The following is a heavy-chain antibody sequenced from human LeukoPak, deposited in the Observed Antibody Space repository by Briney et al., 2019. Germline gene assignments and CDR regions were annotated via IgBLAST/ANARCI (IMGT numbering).Heavy chain of an antibody. CDR2: ISAYNGNT. CDR3: ARVRGFRGYYGSGSYKY. Sequence: GASVKVSCKASGYTFTSYGISWVRRAPGQGLEWMGWISAYNGNTNYAQKLQGRVTMTTDTSTSTAYMEVRSLRSDDTAVYYCARVRGFRGYYGSGSYKYWGQGTLVTVSS. CDR1: GYTFTSYG. V-gene: IGHV1-18*01. J-gene: IGHJ4*02. D-gene: IGHD3-10*01.